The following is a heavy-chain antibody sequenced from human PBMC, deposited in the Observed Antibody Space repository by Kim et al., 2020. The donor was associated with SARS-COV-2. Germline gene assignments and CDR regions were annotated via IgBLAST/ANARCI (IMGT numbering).Heavy chain of an antibody. J-gene: IGHJ4*02. CDR2: IKHDGSET. CDR3: ARTYCSVPTCYSGGFYFDH. Sequence: GGSLRLSCAASGFTFSNHWMSWVRLAPGKGLECVANIKHDGSETYYVDSVKGRFTVSRDNAENSLYLQMNSLRAEDTAVYYCARTYCSVPTCYSGGFYFDHCGQGTLVTVSS. CDR1: GFTFSNHW. V-gene: IGHV3-7*01. D-gene: IGHD2-15*01.